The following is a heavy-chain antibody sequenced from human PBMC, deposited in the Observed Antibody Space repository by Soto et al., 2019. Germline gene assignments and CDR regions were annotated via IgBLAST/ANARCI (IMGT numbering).Heavy chain of an antibody. CDR3: ARDETGRTTIFGVGWFDP. J-gene: IGHJ5*02. CDR1: GYTFTSYG. V-gene: IGHV1-18*01. Sequence: ASVKVSCKASGYTFTSYGISWVRQAPGQGLEWMGWISAYNGNANYAQKLQGRVTMTTDTSTSTAYTELRSLRSDDTAVYYCARDETGRTTIFGVGWFDPWGQGTLVTVSS. D-gene: IGHD3-3*01. CDR2: ISAYNGNA.